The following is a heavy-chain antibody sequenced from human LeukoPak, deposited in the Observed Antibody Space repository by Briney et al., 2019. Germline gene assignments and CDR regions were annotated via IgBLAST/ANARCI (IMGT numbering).Heavy chain of an antibody. V-gene: IGHV3-9*01. Sequence: GGSLRLSCAASGFTFDDYAMHWVRQAPGKGLEWVSGISWNSGSIGYADSVKGRFTISRDNAKNSLYLQMNSLRAEDTALYYCAKGHFGELSIYPDYWGQGTLVTVSS. D-gene: IGHD3-16*02. CDR1: GFTFDDYA. CDR2: ISWNSGSI. J-gene: IGHJ4*02. CDR3: AKGHFGELSIYPDY.